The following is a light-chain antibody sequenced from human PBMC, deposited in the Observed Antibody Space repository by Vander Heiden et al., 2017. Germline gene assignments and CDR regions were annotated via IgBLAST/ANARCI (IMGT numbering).Light chain of an antibody. CDR2: SNN. J-gene: IGLJ2*01. V-gene: IGLV1-44*01. Sequence: QSVLTQPPSASGTPGQSVTISCSGSSSNIGSNTVNWYQQLPGTAPKLLIYSNNRRPSGVPDRFSGSTSGTSASLAISGLQSEDEADYYCAAWDDSLNGPVFGGGTKLTVL. CDR1: SSNIGSNT. CDR3: AAWDDSLNGPV.